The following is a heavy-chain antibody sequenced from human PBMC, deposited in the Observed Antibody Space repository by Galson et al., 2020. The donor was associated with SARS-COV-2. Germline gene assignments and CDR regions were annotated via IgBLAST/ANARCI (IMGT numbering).Heavy chain of an antibody. V-gene: IGHV3-15*01. CDR1: GLTFSNAW. CDR3: TRGYCSGGSCYSASDY. J-gene: IGHJ4*02. D-gene: IGHD2-15*01. Sequence: GESLKISCAASGLTFSNAWMSWVRQAPGKGLEWVGRIKSKTDGGTTDYAAPVKGRFTISRDDSKSTLYLQMNSLNTEDTAVYYCTRGYCSGGSCYSASDYWGQGTLVTVSS. CDR2: IKSKTDGGTT.